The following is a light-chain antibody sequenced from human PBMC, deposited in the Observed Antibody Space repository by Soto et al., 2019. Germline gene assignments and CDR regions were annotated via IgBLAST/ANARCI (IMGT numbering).Light chain of an antibody. CDR3: LQVYNFPRT. V-gene: IGKV1-12*01. Sequence: DIQMTQSPSFVSASIGDRVTITCRASQDFGVRLAWFQQKPGKAPKYLIQSASSLQSGVPSTFSGSGSGTDFTLTINSLHPEDFATYYCLQVYNFPRTFGQGTKVDIK. CDR2: SAS. J-gene: IGKJ1*01. CDR1: QDFGVR.